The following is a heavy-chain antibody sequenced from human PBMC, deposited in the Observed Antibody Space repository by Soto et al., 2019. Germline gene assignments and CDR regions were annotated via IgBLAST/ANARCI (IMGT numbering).Heavy chain of an antibody. CDR1: GYTFTSYA. J-gene: IGHJ4*02. Sequence: QVQLVQSGAEEKKPGASVKVSCKASGYTFTSYAMHWVRQAPGHRLEWMGWINAGNGNTKYSQKFKGRVTITRDTSASTAYMDLSSLRSEDTDVSYCACIERGGADDWGQGTLVTVSS. CDR3: ACIERGGADD. CDR2: INAGNGNT. D-gene: IGHD2-21*01. V-gene: IGHV1-3*05.